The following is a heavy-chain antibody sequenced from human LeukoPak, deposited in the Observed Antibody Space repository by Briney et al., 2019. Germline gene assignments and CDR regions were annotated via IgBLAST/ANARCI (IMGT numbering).Heavy chain of an antibody. V-gene: IGHV3-30*04. Sequence: GGSLRLSCAASGFSFSSYAMHWVRQAPGKGLEWVAVISYDGSNKYYADSVKGRFTISRDNSKNTLYLQMNSLRAEDTAVYYCARAVVVPAATSNWFDPWGQGTLVTVSS. CDR2: ISYDGSNK. CDR1: GFSFSSYA. J-gene: IGHJ5*02. CDR3: ARAVVVPAATSNWFDP. D-gene: IGHD2-2*01.